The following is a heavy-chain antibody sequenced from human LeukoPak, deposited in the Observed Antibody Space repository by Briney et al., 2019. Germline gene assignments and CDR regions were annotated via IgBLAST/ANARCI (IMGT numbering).Heavy chain of an antibody. CDR2: ISAYNGNT. V-gene: IGHV1-18*01. CDR3: ARGELLWFGELLLGFDY. D-gene: IGHD3-10*01. CDR1: GYTFTSYG. Sequence: ASVKVSCKASGYTFTSYGISWVRQAPGQGLEWMGWISAYNGNTNYAQKLQGRVTMTTDTSTSTAYMELRSLRSDDTAVYYCARGELLWFGELLLGFDYWGQGTLVTVSS. J-gene: IGHJ4*02.